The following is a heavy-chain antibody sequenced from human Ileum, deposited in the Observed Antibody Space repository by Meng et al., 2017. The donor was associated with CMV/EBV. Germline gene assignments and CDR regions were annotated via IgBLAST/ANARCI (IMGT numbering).Heavy chain of an antibody. V-gene: IGHV1-3*04. CDR2: INTGNGDT. D-gene: IGHD4/OR15-4a*01. CDR3: ARELYGGYWDY. Sequence: SCKASGYTFPTPAIHWVRQAPGQSLEWMGLINTGNGDTDYSQRFRGRVVLTRETSASTAYMEMSSLTSEDTAVYYCARELYGGYWDYWGQGTLVTVSS. J-gene: IGHJ4*02. CDR1: GYTFPTPA.